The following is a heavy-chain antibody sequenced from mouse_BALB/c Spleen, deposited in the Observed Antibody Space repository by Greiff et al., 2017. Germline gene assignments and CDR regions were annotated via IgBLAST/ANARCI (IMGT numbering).Heavy chain of an antibody. CDR1: GYSITSDYA. CDR2: ISYSGST. Sequence: ESGPGLVKPSQSLSLTCTVTGYSITSDYAWNWIRQFPGNKLEWMGYISYSGSTSYNPSLKSRISITRDTSKNQFFLQLNSVTTEDTATYYCARQGRWAMDYWGQGTSVTVSS. CDR3: ARQGRWAMDY. V-gene: IGHV3-2*02. D-gene: IGHD3-3*01. J-gene: IGHJ4*01.